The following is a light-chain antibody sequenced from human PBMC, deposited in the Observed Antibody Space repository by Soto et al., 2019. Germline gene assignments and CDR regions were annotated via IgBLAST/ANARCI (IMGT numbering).Light chain of an antibody. V-gene: IGKV3-20*01. J-gene: IGKJ2*01. Sequence: EIVLTQSPGTLSLSPGERATLSCRASQSVSSSYVAWYQQKPGQAPRLLIYGASSRATGIPDRFSGSGSGTDFTLTISSLEPEDFAVYYCQQYGSSTGYTFGQGTKLEIK. CDR3: QQYGSSTGYT. CDR2: GAS. CDR1: QSVSSSY.